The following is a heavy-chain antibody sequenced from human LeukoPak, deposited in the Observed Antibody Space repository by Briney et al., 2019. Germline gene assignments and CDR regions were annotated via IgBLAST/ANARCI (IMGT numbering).Heavy chain of an antibody. Sequence: SQTQTLLCTVSGGSISSGDYYWSWIRQPPGKGLEWIGYTYYSGSTYYNPSLKSRVTISVDTYNNQFSLKLSSVTAADTAVYYCAREVPTVTTMYEAYGMHFWGQGTTVTVSS. CDR1: GGSISSGDYY. V-gene: IGHV4-30-4*01. D-gene: IGHD4-17*01. J-gene: IGHJ6*02. CDR2: TYYSGST. CDR3: AREVPTVTTMYEAYGMHF.